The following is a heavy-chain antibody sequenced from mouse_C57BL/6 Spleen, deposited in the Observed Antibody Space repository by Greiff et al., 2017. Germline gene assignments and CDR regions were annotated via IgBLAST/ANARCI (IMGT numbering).Heavy chain of an antibody. V-gene: IGHV14-3*01. CDR1: GFNINNTY. CDR3: ARERGYENYFDY. CDR2: IDPANGNT. J-gene: IGHJ2*01. Sequence: VQLQQSVAELVRPGASVKLSCTASGFNINNTYMYWVKQRPEQGLEWIGRIDPANGNTKYAPKFQGKATITADTSSNTAYLQLSSLTSEDTAIYYCARERGYENYFDYWGQGTTLTVSS. D-gene: IGHD2-2*01.